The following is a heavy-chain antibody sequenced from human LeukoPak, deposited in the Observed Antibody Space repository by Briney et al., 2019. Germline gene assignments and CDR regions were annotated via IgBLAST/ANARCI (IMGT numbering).Heavy chain of an antibody. CDR2: ISYDGSFK. CDR1: GFTFSSCG. Sequence: GGSLRLSCAASGFTFSSCGIHWVRQAPGKGLEWVAVISYDGSFKYYADSVKGRFTISRDNSKNTLYLQMNSLRAEDTAVYYCAKGSGYEHNYYYYYMDVWGKGTTVTISS. J-gene: IGHJ6*03. CDR3: AKGSGYEHNYYYYYMDV. D-gene: IGHD5-12*01. V-gene: IGHV3-30*18.